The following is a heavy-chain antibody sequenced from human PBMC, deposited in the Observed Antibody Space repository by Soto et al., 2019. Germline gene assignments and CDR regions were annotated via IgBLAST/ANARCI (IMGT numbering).Heavy chain of an antibody. CDR1: GGSINSGDYY. Sequence: SETLSLTCTVSGGSINSGDYYWSWIRQHPGKGLEWIGYIHYSGSTYYNPSLKSRVTISVDTSKNQFSLKLSSVTAADTAMYYCARGYCSGGSCYPWYFDYWGQGTLVTVSS. CDR3: ARGYCSGGSCYPWYFDY. CDR2: IHYSGST. V-gene: IGHV4-31*03. J-gene: IGHJ4*02. D-gene: IGHD2-15*01.